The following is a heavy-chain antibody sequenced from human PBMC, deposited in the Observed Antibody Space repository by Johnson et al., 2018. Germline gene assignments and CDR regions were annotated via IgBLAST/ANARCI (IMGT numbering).Heavy chain of an antibody. J-gene: IGHJ6*03. D-gene: IGHD1-26*01. V-gene: IGHV4-59*01. Sequence: QVQLQESGPGLVKPSESLSLTCTVSGGSITDDYWLWIRQPPGKGLEWIGYISYSGNTKYNPSLDSRVTISVDTSKTQFSLRLSSVTAADTALYYCAKAVGSGYDDMDVWGKGTTVTVSS. CDR2: ISYSGNT. CDR1: GGSITDDY. CDR3: AKAVGSGYDDMDV.